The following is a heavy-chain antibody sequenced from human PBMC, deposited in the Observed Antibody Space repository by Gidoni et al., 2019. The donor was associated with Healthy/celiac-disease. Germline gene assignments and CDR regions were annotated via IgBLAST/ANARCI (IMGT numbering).Heavy chain of an antibody. D-gene: IGHD3-22*01. CDR3: AAGALYDSSGYGRVDVPEYFQH. Sequence: QVQLVESGGGLVKPGGSLSLSCAASGFTFSDYYMSWIRQAPGKGLEWVSYISSSSSYTNYADSVKGRFTISRDNAKNSLYLQMNSLRAEDTAVYYCAAGALYDSSGYGRVDVPEYFQHWGQGTLVTVSS. CDR2: ISSSSSYT. V-gene: IGHV3-11*06. CDR1: GFTFSDYY. J-gene: IGHJ1*01.